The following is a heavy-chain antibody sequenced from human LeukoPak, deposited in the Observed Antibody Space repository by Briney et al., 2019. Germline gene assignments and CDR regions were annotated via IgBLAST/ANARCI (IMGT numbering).Heavy chain of an antibody. D-gene: IGHD3-3*01. J-gene: IGHJ5*01. CDR1: GDSFRSYY. CDR3: ARGRNLEWFDY. V-gene: IGHV4-59*01. CDR2: IYYSGST. Sequence: SETLSLTCTVSGDSFRSYYWSWIRQPPGKGLEWIGYIYYSGSTNYDPSLKSRVTISVDTSKNQFSLKLNSVTAADTAVYYCARGRNLEWFDYWGQGTLVTVSS.